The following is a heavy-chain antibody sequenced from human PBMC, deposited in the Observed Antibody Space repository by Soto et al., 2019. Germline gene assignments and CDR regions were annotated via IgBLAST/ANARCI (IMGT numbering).Heavy chain of an antibody. J-gene: IGHJ4*02. V-gene: IGHV3-11*01. CDR1: GFTFSDYS. D-gene: IGHD5-18*01. CDR3: ARDLMEPLIQLWPRGY. Sequence: QVQLVESGGGLVKPGGALRLYCAASGFTFSDYSMSWLHQAPGKGLAWVSYVSSSGATMYYADSVRGRFTISRDNAKNSVYQQMDSLRVEDTAVYYCARDLMEPLIQLWPRGYWGQGTLVTVSS. CDR2: VSSSGATM.